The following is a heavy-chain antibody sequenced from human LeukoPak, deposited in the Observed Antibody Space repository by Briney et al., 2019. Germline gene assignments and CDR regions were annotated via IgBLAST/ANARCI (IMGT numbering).Heavy chain of an antibody. CDR2: IYYSGST. Sequence: SETLSLTCTVSGGSIRSGDYYWSSIRQPPGKGLEWIGYIYYSGSTYYNPSLKSRVTISVDTSKNQFSLKLSSVTAADTAVYYCATSTGFGLFDYWGQGTLVTVSS. CDR3: ATSTGFGLFDY. V-gene: IGHV4-30-4*01. CDR1: GGSIRSGDYY. D-gene: IGHD3/OR15-3a*01. J-gene: IGHJ4*02.